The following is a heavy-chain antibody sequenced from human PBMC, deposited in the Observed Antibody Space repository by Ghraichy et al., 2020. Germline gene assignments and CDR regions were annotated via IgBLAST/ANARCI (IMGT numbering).Heavy chain of an antibody. V-gene: IGHV3-73*01. CDR1: GFTFSGSA. CDR3: TRREGANDY. J-gene: IGHJ4*02. D-gene: IGHD1-26*01. CDR2: IRNKANSYAT. Sequence: GGSLRLSCAASGFTFSGSAMHWVRQASGKGLEWVGRIRNKANSYATAYAASVKGRFTISRDDSKNTAYLQMNSLKTEDTAVYYCTRREGANDYWGQGTLVTVSS.